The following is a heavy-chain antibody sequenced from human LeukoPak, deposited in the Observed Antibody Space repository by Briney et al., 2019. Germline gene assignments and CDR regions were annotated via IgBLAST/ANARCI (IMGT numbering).Heavy chain of an antibody. J-gene: IGHJ4*02. V-gene: IGHV4-59*01. CDR3: ARSIPVPYSSGWFDY. Sequence: PSETLSLTCTVSGGSISSYYWSWIRQPPGKGREWIGYIYYSGSTNYNPSLKSRVTISVDTSKNQFSLKLSSVTAADTAVYYCARSIPVPYSSGWFDYWGQGTLVTVSS. CDR2: IYYSGST. CDR1: GGSISSYY. D-gene: IGHD6-19*01.